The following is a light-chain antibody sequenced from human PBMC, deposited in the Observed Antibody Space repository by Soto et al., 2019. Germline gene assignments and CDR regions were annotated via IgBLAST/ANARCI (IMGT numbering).Light chain of an antibody. CDR2: SDN. Sequence: QSVLTQPPSVSGAPGQRVTISCIGSSSNIGAGYDVHWYQQLPGTAPKLLIYSDNNRPSGVPDRFSGSKSGASASLAITGLQAEDEADYYCQSFDSRPHVVFGGGTKLTVL. V-gene: IGLV1-40*01. CDR3: QSFDSRPHVV. CDR1: SSNIGAGYD. J-gene: IGLJ2*01.